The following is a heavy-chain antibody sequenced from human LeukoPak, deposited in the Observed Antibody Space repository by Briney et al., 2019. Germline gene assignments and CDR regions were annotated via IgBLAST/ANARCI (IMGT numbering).Heavy chain of an antibody. D-gene: IGHD2-15*01. V-gene: IGHV3-23*01. CDR3: AKDLGYCGVGSCTTIDY. CDR1: GFTFRSYA. Sequence: GGSLRLSCAASGFTFRSYAMNWVRQAPGKGLEWVSIISGSGSSTYYADSVKGRFTISRDNSKNTLFLQMNSLRAEDTAVYYCAKDLGYCGVGSCTTIDYWGQGTLVTVSS. CDR2: ISGSGSST. J-gene: IGHJ4*02.